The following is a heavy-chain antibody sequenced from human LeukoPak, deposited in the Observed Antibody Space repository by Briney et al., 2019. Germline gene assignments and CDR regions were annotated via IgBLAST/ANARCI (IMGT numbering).Heavy chain of an antibody. J-gene: IGHJ3*02. V-gene: IGHV3-69-1*01. CDR3: ARDRHFVAFDI. CDR2: ISSSYAI. CDR1: GFTFTAFT. Sequence: GGSLRLSCAASGFTFTAFTINWVRQAPGKGLEWVSSISSSYAIYFADSVKGRFTISRDNAKNSAYLHMNSLRAEDTAVYYCARDRHFVAFDIWGQGTMVTVSS.